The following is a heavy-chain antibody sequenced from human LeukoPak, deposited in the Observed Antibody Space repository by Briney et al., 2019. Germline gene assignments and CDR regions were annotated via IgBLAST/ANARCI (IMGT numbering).Heavy chain of an antibody. CDR2: ITCGSSHI. Sequence: GGSLQLSCAAPGFPFSRYNMKWGRQPPGEGLEGVSSITCGSSHIYYADSVKGRFTISRDNAKSSLYLQMNSLRAEDTAVYYCARDPYSGSYGADYYYYMDVWGKETTVTISS. CDR3: ARDPYSGSYGADYYYYMDV. CDR1: GFPFSRYN. D-gene: IGHD1-26*01. V-gene: IGHV3-21*01. J-gene: IGHJ6*03.